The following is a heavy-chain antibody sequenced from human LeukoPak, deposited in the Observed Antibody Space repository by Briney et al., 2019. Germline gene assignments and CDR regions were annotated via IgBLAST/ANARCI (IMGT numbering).Heavy chain of an antibody. D-gene: IGHD3-22*01. CDR2: ISGGGTT. J-gene: IGHJ3*02. V-gene: IGHV3-23*01. CDR1: GFTFSSYG. Sequence: QPGGSLRLSCAASGFTFSSYGMSWVRQAPGKGLEWVSLISGGGTTYYADSVKGRFTISRDNSKNTLYLQMNSLRAEDTAVYYCARVDNYYDSSGYGGSDAFDIWGQGTMVTVSS. CDR3: ARVDNYYDSSGYGGSDAFDI.